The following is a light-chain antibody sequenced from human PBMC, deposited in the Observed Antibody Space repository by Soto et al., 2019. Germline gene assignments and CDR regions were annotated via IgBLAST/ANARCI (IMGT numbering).Light chain of an antibody. J-gene: IGKJ5*01. Sequence: EIVLTQSPGTLSLSPGERATLSCRASQSVSSSYLACYQQKPGQAPRLLIYGASSRATGIPDRFSGSGSGTDFTLTISRLEPEDFAVYYCQQYGSSPSGITVGQGTRLEIK. V-gene: IGKV3-20*01. CDR1: QSVSSSY. CDR3: QQYGSSPSGIT. CDR2: GAS.